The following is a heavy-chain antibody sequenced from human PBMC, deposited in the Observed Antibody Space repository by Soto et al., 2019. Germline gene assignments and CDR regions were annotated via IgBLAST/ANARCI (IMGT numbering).Heavy chain of an antibody. D-gene: IGHD6-6*01. Sequence: SETLCLTCSVSGGSISSGGYYWSWIRQHPGKGLEWIGYIYYSGSTYYNPSLKSRVTISVDTSKNQFSLKLSSVTAADTAVYYCARGDTGWQLVPYYYYYMDVWGKGTTVTVSS. V-gene: IGHV4-31*03. CDR3: ARGDTGWQLVPYYYYYMDV. CDR1: GGSISSGGYY. J-gene: IGHJ6*03. CDR2: IYYSGST.